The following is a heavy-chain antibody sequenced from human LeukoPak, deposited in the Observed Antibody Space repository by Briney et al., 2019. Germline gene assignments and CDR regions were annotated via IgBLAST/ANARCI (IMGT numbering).Heavy chain of an antibody. J-gene: IGHJ4*02. CDR1: GFTFSSYG. V-gene: IGHV3-30*02. Sequence: GGSLRLSCAASGFTFSSYGMHWVRQAPGKGLEGVAFIRYDGSNKYYADSVKGRFTISRDNSKNTLYLQMNSLRAEDTAVYYCAKETVIAAYFDYWGQGTLVTVSS. CDR2: IRYDGSNK. D-gene: IGHD6-13*01. CDR3: AKETVIAAYFDY.